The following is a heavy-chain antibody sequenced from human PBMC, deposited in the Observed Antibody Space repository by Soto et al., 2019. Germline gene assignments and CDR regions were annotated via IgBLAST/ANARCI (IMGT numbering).Heavy chain of an antibody. Sequence: QVQLQESGPGLVKPSETLSLTCTVSGGSVSSGNQYWSWIRQPPGKGLEWIGYIYNSGSTDYNPSLKGRVSISVDTSKNQFPLNLSSVTAAATAMNICGSGSSVSPYIDSWGQGTLVTVSS. CDR3: GSGSSVSPYIDS. J-gene: IGHJ4*02. D-gene: IGHD6-13*01. CDR2: IYNSGST. V-gene: IGHV4-61*01. CDR1: GGSVSSGNQY.